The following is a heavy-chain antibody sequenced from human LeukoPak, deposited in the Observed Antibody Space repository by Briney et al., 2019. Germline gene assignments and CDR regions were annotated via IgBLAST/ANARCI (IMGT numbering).Heavy chain of an antibody. CDR2: IYSGGST. J-gene: IGHJ4*02. V-gene: IGHV3-53*01. CDR3: ARGPGDGYNYAIFDY. CDR1: GGSISGYY. D-gene: IGHD5-24*01. Sequence: ETLSLTCTVSGGSISGYYMSWVRQAPGKGLEWVSVIYSGGSTYYADPVKGRFTISRDNSKNTLYLQMNSLRAEDTAVYYCARGPGDGYNYAIFDYWGQGTLVTVSS.